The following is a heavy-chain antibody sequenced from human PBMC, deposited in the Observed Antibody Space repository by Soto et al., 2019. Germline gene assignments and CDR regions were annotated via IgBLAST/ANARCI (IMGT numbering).Heavy chain of an antibody. J-gene: IGHJ6*02. CDR2: IYSGGST. CDR3: ASVLEWLRPFSYYGMDV. V-gene: IGHV3-53*01. CDR1: GFTVSSNY. Sequence: PGESLKISCAASGFTVSSNYMSWVRQAPGKGLEWVSVIYSGGSTYYADSVKGRFTISRDNSKNTLYLQMNSLRAEDTAVYYCASVLEWLRPFSYYGMDVWGQGTTVTVSS. D-gene: IGHD3-3*01.